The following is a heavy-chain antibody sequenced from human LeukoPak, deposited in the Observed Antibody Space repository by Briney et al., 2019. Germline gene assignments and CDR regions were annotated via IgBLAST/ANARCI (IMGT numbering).Heavy chain of an antibody. V-gene: IGHV4-59*11. Sequence: SETLSLTCTVSGGSISSHYWSWIRQPPGKGLEWIGYIYYSGSTNYNPSLKSRVTISVDTSKNQFSLKLSSVTAADTAVYYCASSSSGITDCYYYYYMDVWGKGTTVTVSS. CDR1: GGSISSHY. D-gene: IGHD1-26*01. J-gene: IGHJ6*03. CDR2: IYYSGST. CDR3: ASSSSGITDCYYYYYMDV.